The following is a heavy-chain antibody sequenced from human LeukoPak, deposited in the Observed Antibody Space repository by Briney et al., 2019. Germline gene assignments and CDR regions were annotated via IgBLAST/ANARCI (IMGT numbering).Heavy chain of an antibody. CDR1: GYSFTSEW. D-gene: IGHD2-15*01. CDR2: IFPGDSDT. V-gene: IGHV5-51*01. Sequence: GESLKISCKGSGYSFTSEWIGWVRQMPGKGLEWMGIIFPGDSDTRYSPSFPGQVTISADKSISTAYLQWSSLKASDTAIYYCAGRRSGGTFDYWGQGTLVTVSS. J-gene: IGHJ4*02. CDR3: AGRRSGGTFDY.